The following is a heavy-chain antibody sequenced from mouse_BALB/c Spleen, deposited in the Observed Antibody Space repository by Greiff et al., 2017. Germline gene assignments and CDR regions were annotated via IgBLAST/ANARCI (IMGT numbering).Heavy chain of an antibody. D-gene: IGHD2-1*01. Sequence: VQLKQSGTVLARPGASVKMSCKASGYTFTSYWMHWVKQRPGQGLEWIGAIYPGNSDTSYNQKFKGKAKLTAVTSTSTAYMELSSLTNEDSAVYYCTRSPELYYRFAYWGQGTLVTVSA. J-gene: IGHJ3*01. CDR1: GYTFTSYW. CDR2: IYPGNSDT. V-gene: IGHV1-5*01. CDR3: TRSPELYYRFAY.